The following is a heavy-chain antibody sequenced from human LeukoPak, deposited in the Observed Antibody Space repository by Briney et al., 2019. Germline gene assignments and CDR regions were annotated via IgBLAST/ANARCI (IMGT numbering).Heavy chain of an antibody. CDR2: INSDGSST. CDR3: VRGGIASAFDI. Sequence: GGSLRLSCAASGFTSSSYWMHWVRQAPGKGLVWVSRINSDGSSTSYADSVKGRFTISRDNAKNTLYLQMNSLRAEDTAVYYCVRGGIASAFDIWGQGTMVTVSS. D-gene: IGHD6-13*01. CDR1: GFTSSSYW. J-gene: IGHJ3*02. V-gene: IGHV3-74*01.